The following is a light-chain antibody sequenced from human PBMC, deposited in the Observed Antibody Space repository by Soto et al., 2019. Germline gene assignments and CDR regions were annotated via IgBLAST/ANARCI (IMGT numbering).Light chain of an antibody. J-gene: IGKJ1*01. Sequence: DIQMTQSPSTLTASVGDRVTITCRASQTLDGNLAWYKQKPGKAPNLLIYKVSYLESGVPSRFSGSGFGTEFTLTISSLQPDDFATYHCQQYTDYSWTFGQGTKVEIK. V-gene: IGKV1-5*03. CDR2: KVS. CDR3: QQYTDYSWT. CDR1: QTLDGN.